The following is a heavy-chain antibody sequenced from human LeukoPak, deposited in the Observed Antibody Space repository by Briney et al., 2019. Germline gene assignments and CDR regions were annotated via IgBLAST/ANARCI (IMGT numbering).Heavy chain of an antibody. D-gene: IGHD3-9*01. Sequence: PGGSLRLSCAASGFTFSSFAMTWVRQAPGKGLEWVSTINNSGDSTYYGDSVKGRFTISRDNSKNTLYLQMNSLRAEDTAVYYCAKDHSSYDILTGYPLTWGRGTLVTVSS. CDR1: GFTFSSFA. J-gene: IGHJ5*02. CDR3: AKDHSSYDILTGYPLT. V-gene: IGHV3-23*01. CDR2: INNSGDST.